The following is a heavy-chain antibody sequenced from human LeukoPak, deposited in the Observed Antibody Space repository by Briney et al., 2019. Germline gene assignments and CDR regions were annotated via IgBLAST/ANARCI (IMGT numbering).Heavy chain of an antibody. CDR2: IYPGDSDT. J-gene: IGHJ3*02. Sequence: GESLKISCKGSGYNFTSYWIAWVRQMPGKGLEWMGIIYPGDSDTRYSPSFQGQVTISADKSISTVYLQWSSLKASDTAMYYCARLNYDILTGYAYDAFDIWGQGTMVTVSS. CDR3: ARLNYDILTGYAYDAFDI. V-gene: IGHV5-51*01. CDR1: GYNFTSYW. D-gene: IGHD3-9*01.